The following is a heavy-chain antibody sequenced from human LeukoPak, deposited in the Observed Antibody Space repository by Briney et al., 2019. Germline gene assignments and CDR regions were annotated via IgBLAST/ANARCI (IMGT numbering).Heavy chain of an antibody. CDR1: GGSFSGYY. CDR2: INHSGST. Sequence: SETLSLTCAVYGGSFSGYYWSWIRQPPGKGLEWIGEINHSGSTNYNPSLKSRVTISVDTSKNQFSLKLSSVTAADTAVYYCARELSQQLVIRLWGQGTLVTVSS. J-gene: IGHJ4*02. V-gene: IGHV4-34*01. D-gene: IGHD6-13*01. CDR3: ARELSQQLVIRL.